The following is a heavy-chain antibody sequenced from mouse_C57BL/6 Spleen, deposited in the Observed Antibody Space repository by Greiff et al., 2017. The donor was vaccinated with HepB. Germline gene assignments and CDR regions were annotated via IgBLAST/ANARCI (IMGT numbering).Heavy chain of an antibody. V-gene: IGHV1-76*01. CDR3: ARKWTTVIGNYFDY. CDR2: IYPGSGNT. D-gene: IGHD1-1*01. CDR1: GYTFTDYY. J-gene: IGHJ2*01. Sequence: VQLQQSGAELVRPGASVKLSCKASGYTFTDYYINWVKQRPGQGLEWIARIYPGSGNTYYNEKFKGKAKLTAEKSSSTAYMQLSSLTSEDSAVYFCARKWTTVIGNYFDYWGQGTTLTVSS.